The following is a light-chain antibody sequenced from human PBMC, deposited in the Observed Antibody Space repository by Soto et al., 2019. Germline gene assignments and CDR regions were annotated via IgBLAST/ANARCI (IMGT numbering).Light chain of an antibody. Sequence: EIVLTQSPATLSLSPGERATISCRASQSVSSYLAWYQQKPGQAPRLLIYDASNRATGIPARFSGSGSGTTFSITIISLEPEDFAVYYCQQRSNWPPITFGQGTRLEIK. CDR2: DAS. J-gene: IGKJ5*01. CDR3: QQRSNWPPIT. CDR1: QSVSSY. V-gene: IGKV3-11*01.